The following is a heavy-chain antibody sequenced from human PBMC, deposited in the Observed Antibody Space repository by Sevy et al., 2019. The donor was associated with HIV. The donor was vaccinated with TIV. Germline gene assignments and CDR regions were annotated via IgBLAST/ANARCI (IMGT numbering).Heavy chain of an antibody. V-gene: IGHV3-33*01. J-gene: IGHJ4*02. CDR2: IWNDGSNK. CDR1: GFTFSNYG. D-gene: IGHD3-22*01. CDR3: ARGGDFNDRSAKRDFDY. Sequence: GGSLRLSCAASGFTFSNYGMHWVRQAPGKGLEWVAVIWNDGSNKYYVDSVKGRFTISRYNSKNTLYLQMNSLRVEDTAVYFCARGGDFNDRSAKRDFDYWGQGTLVTVSS.